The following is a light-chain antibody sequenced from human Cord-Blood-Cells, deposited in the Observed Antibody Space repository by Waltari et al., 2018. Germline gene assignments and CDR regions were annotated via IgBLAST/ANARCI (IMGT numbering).Light chain of an antibody. CDR3: QSADSSGTYQVV. CDR1: ALPKQY. CDR2: KDS. J-gene: IGLJ2*01. V-gene: IGLV3-25*03. Sequence: SYELTQPPSVSVSPGQTARITCSGDALPKQYAYWYQQKPGQAPVRVIYKDSERPSGIPERFSGSSSGTTVTLTISGVQAEDEADYYCQSADSSGTYQVVFGGGTKLTVL.